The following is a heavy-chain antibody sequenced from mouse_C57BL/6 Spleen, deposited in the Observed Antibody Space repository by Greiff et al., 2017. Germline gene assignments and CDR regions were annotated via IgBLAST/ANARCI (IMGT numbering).Heavy chain of an antibody. D-gene: IGHD2-3*01. CDR2: TSYDGSN. V-gene: IGHV3-6*01. CDR3: ASGDGYYGDFDV. Sequence: EVKLLESGPGLVKPSQSLSLTCSVTGYSITSGYYWNWIRQFPGNQLEWMGYTSYDGSNNYNHSLKNRILITRDTSKNQMNLKLNSVTTEDTATYYCASGDGYYGDFDVWGTGTTVTVSS. J-gene: IGHJ1*03. CDR1: GYSITSGYY.